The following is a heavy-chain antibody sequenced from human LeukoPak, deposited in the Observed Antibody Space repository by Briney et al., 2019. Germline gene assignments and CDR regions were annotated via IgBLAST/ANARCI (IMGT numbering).Heavy chain of an antibody. D-gene: IGHD5-12*01. J-gene: IGHJ4*02. CDR3: ARDGGHSGYDLLDY. CDR2: IKQEGSEK. Sequence: GGSLRLSCAASGLTFSSYWMTWVRQAPGKGLEWVANIKQEGSEKYYVDSVKGRFTISRDNAKNSLYLQMNSLRAEDTAVYYCARDGGHSGYDLLDYWGEGTLVTVSS. V-gene: IGHV3-7*01. CDR1: GLTFSSYW.